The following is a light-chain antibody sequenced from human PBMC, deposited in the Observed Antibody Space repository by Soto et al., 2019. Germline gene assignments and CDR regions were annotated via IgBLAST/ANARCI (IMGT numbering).Light chain of an antibody. CDR2: SNS. V-gene: IGLV1-40*01. CDR3: QSYDSSLSVL. CDR1: SSNIGAGYD. Sequence: QSVLTQPPSVSGAPGQRVTISCTGSSSNIGAGYDVQWFQQLPGTAPKLLIYSNSNRPSGVPDRFSGSKSGTSASLAITGLQAGDEADYYCQSYDSSLSVLFGGGTKLTVL. J-gene: IGLJ2*01.